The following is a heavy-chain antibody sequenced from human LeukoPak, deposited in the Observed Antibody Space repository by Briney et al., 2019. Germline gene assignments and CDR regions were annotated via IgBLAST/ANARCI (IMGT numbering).Heavy chain of an antibody. CDR3: ARATLDN. Sequence: GGSLRLSCAASGFSVSNNYISWVRQAPGMGLEWVSVIYSGGSTKYADSVKARFTISRDNSKNTVYLQMNSLRAEDTAVYFCARATLDNWGQGTLVTVSS. V-gene: IGHV3-53*01. CDR2: IYSGGST. J-gene: IGHJ4*02. CDR1: GFSVSNNY.